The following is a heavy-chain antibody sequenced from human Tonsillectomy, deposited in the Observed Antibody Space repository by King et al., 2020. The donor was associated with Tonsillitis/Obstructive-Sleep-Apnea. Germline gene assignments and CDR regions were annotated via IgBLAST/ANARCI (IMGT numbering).Heavy chain of an antibody. D-gene: IGHD1-26*01. J-gene: IGHJ6*02. V-gene: IGHV3-30*18. CDR1: GLIFSSYG. CDR3: AKDRRRVAIVRAFIIYRFYGIYV. Sequence: VQLVESGGGVVQPGRSLRLSCAASGLIFSSYGIHWVRQAPGKGLEWVALISYDGSNKYYADSVKGRFTISRDNSKNTLYLQMNSLRAEDTAVYFGAKDRRRVAIVRAFIIYRFYGIYVCGQGTTVTVSS. CDR2: ISYDGSNK.